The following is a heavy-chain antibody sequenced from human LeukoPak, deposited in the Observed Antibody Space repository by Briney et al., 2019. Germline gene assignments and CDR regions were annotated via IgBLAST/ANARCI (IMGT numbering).Heavy chain of an antibody. J-gene: IGHJ4*02. V-gene: IGHV4-39*01. CDR2: IYYSGST. Sequence: SETLSLTCTVPGGSISSSSYYWGWIRQPPGKGLEWIGSIYYSGSTYYNPSLKSRVTISVDTSKNQFSLKLSSVTAADTAVYYCANTYYDFWSGYSSPGYWGQGTLVTVSS. CDR3: ANTYYDFWSGYSSPGY. CDR1: GGSISSSSYY. D-gene: IGHD3-3*01.